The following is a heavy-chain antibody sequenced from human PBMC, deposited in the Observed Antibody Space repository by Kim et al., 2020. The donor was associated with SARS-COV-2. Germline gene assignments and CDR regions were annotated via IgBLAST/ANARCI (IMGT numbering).Heavy chain of an antibody. CDR2: IYHSGST. CDR3: ARVYSSSWTGEYFQH. V-gene: IGHV4-38-2*02. Sequence: SETLSLTCTVSGYSISSGYYWGWIRQPPGKGLEWIGSIYHSGSTYYNPSLKSRVTISVDTSKNQFSLKLSSVTAADTAVYYCARVYSSSWTGEYFQHWG. D-gene: IGHD6-13*01. CDR1: GYSISSGYY. J-gene: IGHJ1*01.